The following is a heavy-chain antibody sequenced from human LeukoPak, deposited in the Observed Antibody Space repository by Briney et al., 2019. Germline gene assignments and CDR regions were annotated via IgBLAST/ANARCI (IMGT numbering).Heavy chain of an antibody. CDR3: VRLVVIDFYYYYMDV. D-gene: IGHD3-16*02. CDR1: GFSFDDYG. J-gene: IGHJ6*03. V-gene: IGHV3-20*04. Sequence: GGSLRVSCAASGFSFDDYGMTWVRQRPGKGLEWVSGINWNGDSTDYADSVKGRFTISRDNAKSSLYLQMNSLRAEDAAFYYCVRLVVIDFYYYYMDVWGQGTTDTVSS. CDR2: INWNGDST.